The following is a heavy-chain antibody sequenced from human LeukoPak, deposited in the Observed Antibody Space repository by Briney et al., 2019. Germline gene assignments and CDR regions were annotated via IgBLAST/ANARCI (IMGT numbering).Heavy chain of an antibody. Sequence: ASVKVSCKASGYTFTSYGISWVRQAPGQGLEWMGWISAYNGNTNYAQKLQGRVTMTTDTSTSTAYMELRSLRSDDTAVYYCARRRPKRWQQLANDAFDIWGQGTMVTVSS. CDR2: ISAYNGNT. D-gene: IGHD6-13*01. CDR1: GYTFTSYG. J-gene: IGHJ3*02. CDR3: ARRRPKRWQQLANDAFDI. V-gene: IGHV1-18*01.